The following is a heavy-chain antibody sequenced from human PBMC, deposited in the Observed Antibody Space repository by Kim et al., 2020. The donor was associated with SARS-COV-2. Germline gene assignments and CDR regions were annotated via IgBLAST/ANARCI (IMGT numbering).Heavy chain of an antibody. D-gene: IGHD3-10*01. CDR1: GFTFSSYA. J-gene: IGHJ6*02. V-gene: IGHV3-23*01. Sequence: GGSLRLSCSASGFTFSSYAMSWVRQAPGKGLEWVSAISGSGGSTYYADSVKGRFTISRDNSKNTLYLQMNSLRAEDTAVYYCAKALGRGGYYYYGMDVWGQGTTVTVSS. CDR2: ISGSGGST. CDR3: AKALGRGGYYYYGMDV.